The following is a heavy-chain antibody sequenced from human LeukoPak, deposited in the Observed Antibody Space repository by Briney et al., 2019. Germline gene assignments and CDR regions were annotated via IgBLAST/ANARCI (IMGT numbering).Heavy chain of an antibody. D-gene: IGHD3-9*01. V-gene: IGHV4-39*07. CDR3: ARDVLSYDILTGLWASYFDY. CDR1: GGSISGSTYY. J-gene: IGHJ4*02. Sequence: SSQTLSLTCTVSGGSISGSTYYWGWIRQPPGKGLEWIASMYYIGSTYYNPSLKSRVTISVDTSKNQFSLKLSSVTAADTAVYYCARDVLSYDILTGLWASYFDYWGQGTLVTVSS. CDR2: MYYIGST.